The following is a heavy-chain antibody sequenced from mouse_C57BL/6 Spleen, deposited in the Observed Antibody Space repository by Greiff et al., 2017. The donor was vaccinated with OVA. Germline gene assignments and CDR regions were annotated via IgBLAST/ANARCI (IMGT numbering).Heavy chain of an antibody. CDR1: GFNIKDDY. CDR2: IDPENGDT. CDR3: TTYQPVAMDY. J-gene: IGHJ4*01. V-gene: IGHV14-4*01. Sequence: EVQLQESGAELVRPGASVKLSCTASGFNIKDDYMHWVKQRPEQGLEWIGWIDPENGDTEYASKFQGKATIAADTSSNTAYLQLSSLTSEDTAVYYCTTYQPVAMDYWGQGTSVTVSS.